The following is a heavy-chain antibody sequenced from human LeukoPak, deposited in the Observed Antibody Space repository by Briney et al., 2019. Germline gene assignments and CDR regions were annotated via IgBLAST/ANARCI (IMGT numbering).Heavy chain of an antibody. CDR3: GSTKHWLAFDI. CDR1: GFTFSSYA. Sequence: GGSLRLSCAASGFTFSSYAMSWVRQAPGKGLEWVSAIRGSGGGTNYGDSVKGRFTISRDNSKNTLYLQMNSLRAEDTAVYYCGSTKHWLAFDIWGQGTMDTVSS. V-gene: IGHV3-23*01. D-gene: IGHD1-1*01. J-gene: IGHJ3*02. CDR2: IRGSGGGT.